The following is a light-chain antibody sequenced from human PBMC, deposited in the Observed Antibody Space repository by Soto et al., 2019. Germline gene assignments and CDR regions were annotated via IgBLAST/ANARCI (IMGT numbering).Light chain of an antibody. J-gene: IGKJ5*01. CDR3: MQGIQLPNT. CDR1: QNVDTNY. Sequence: EIVLTQSPGTLSLSPGERATLSCRASQNVDTNYLAWYQQKPGQAPRIIIFGASGRATGIPDRFSGSGSGTDFTLKISRVEAEDVGLYYCMQGIQLPNTFGQGTRLEI. V-gene: IGKV3-20*01. CDR2: GAS.